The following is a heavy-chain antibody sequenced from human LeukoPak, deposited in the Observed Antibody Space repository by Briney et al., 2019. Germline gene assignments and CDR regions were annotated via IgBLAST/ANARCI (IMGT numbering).Heavy chain of an antibody. CDR3: ARGRGVHDSHTYDYFDY. Sequence: GASVKVSCKASGYTFTSYYIHWVRQAPGQGLEWMGIINPAGGSTTYAQKFQGSRLTLTRDTSTSIVYMELSSLRSEDTAVYYCARGRGVHDSHTYDYFDYWGQGSLVTVSS. D-gene: IGHD3-22*01. CDR1: GYTFTSYY. CDR2: INPAGGST. V-gene: IGHV1-46*01. J-gene: IGHJ4*02.